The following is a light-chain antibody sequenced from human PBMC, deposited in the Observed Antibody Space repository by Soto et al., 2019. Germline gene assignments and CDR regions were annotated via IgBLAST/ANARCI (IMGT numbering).Light chain of an antibody. V-gene: IGLV2-23*01. CDR1: SRDVGSYNL. CDR2: EGT. CDR3: CSFAGSSPYD. J-gene: IGLJ1*01. Sequence: QSALTQPASVSGSPGQSITISCTGTSRDVGSYNLVSWYQQHPGNAPKLIIYEGTKRPSGVSYRFSGSKSGNTASLTISGLQEEDEGDNHCCSFAGSSPYDFGTGTKVTVL.